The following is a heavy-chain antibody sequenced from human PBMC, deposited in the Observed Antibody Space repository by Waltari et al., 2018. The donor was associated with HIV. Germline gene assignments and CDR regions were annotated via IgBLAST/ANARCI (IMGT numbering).Heavy chain of an antibody. J-gene: IGHJ5*02. CDR1: NFSVSGKH. CDR2: IYPDDTT. Sequence: AESGGRLIQPGGSLGLSCTASNFSVSGKHVTWIRQAPGGPLEWVAVIYPDDTTHYADSVSGRFTISRAKSRTTILLLMNGLFVDDTATYFCATGVRYYGPWGQGTRVTVSS. V-gene: IGHV3-53*01. CDR3: ATGVRYYGP. D-gene: IGHD3-10*01.